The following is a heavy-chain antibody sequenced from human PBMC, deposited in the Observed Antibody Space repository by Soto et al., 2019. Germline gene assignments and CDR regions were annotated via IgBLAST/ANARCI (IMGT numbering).Heavy chain of an antibody. D-gene: IGHD2-2*02. Sequence: EVQLLESGGGLVQPGGSLRLCCAASGFTFSSYAMTWVRQAPGKGLEWVSTISGSGGTTYYADSVRGRFTISRDNSKNTLYLQTNTLRAEDTALYSCTRYCPTASCYIRYGMDVWGQGTTVTVSS. V-gene: IGHV3-23*01. CDR1: GFTFSSYA. CDR3: TRYCPTASCYIRYGMDV. J-gene: IGHJ6*02. CDR2: ISGSGGTT.